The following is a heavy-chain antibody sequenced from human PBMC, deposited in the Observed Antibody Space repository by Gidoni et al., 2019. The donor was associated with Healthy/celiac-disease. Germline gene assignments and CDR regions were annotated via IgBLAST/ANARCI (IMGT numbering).Heavy chain of an antibody. CDR2: IYYSGST. V-gene: IGHV4-39*01. CDR1: GSSISSSSYY. J-gene: IGHJ6*03. CDR3: ARHESLYYYMDV. Sequence: QLQLQESGPGLVKPSETLSLTCTVSGSSISSSSYYWGWIRQPPGKGLEWIGSIYYSGSTYYNPSLKSRVTISVDTSKNQFSLKLSSVTAADTAVYYCARHESLYYYMDVWGKGTTVTVSS.